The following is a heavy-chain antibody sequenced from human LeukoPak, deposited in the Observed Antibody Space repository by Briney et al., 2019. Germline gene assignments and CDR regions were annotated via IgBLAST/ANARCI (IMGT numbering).Heavy chain of an antibody. J-gene: IGHJ2*01. CDR1: GFTFSSYA. V-gene: IGHV3-30-3*01. CDR3: ARVSHIYDSSGYYNYWYFDL. D-gene: IGHD3-22*01. Sequence: GRSLRLSCAASGFTFSSYAMHWVRQAPGKGLEWVAVISYDGSNKYYADSVKGRFTISRDNSKNTLYLQMNSLRAEDTAVYYCARVSHIYDSSGYYNYWYFDLWGRGTLVTVSS. CDR2: ISYDGSNK.